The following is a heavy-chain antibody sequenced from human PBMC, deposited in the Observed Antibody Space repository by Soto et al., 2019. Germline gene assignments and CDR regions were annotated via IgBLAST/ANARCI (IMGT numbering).Heavy chain of an antibody. CDR2: MNPSTGNT. CDR3: ARGSIILAGGFDP. Sequence: QVQRVQSGAEGKKPGASVKVSCKASGYTFTSYDIIWVRQATGQGLEWMGWMNPSTGNTDSAEKLQSRLNMNRKTSISTVYMELSSLSFDETAVYYCARGSIILAGGFDPWGQGTLVTVSS. V-gene: IGHV1-8*01. D-gene: IGHD6-19*01. J-gene: IGHJ5*02. CDR1: GYTFTSYD.